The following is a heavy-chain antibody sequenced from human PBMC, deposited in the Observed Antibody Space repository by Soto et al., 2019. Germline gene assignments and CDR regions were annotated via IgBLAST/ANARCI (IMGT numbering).Heavy chain of an antibody. CDR2: IYHSGST. V-gene: IGHV4-4*02. CDR1: GGSISSSNW. CDR3: ARKGEYSSSSWFDP. D-gene: IGHD6-6*01. J-gene: IGHJ5*02. Sequence: SETLSLTCAVSGGSISSSNWWSWVRQPPGKGLEWIGEIYHSGSTNYNPSLKSRVTISLDKSKNQFSLKLSSVTAADTAVYYCARKGEYSSSSWFDPWGQGTLVTVSS.